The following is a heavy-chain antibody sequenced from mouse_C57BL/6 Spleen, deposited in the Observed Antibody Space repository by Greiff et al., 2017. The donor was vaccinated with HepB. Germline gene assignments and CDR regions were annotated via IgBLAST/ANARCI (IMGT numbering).Heavy chain of an antibody. D-gene: IGHD2-1*01. CDR1: GYTFTSYW. V-gene: IGHV1-69*01. Sequence: VQLQQPGAELVMPGASVKLSCKASGYTFTSYWMHWVKQRPGQGLEWIGEIDPSDSYTNYNQKFKGKSTLTVDKSSSTAYMQLSSLTSEDSAVYYCARRGDYGNYWFDYWGQGTTLTVSS. CDR3: ARRGDYGNYWFDY. CDR2: IDPSDSYT. J-gene: IGHJ2*01.